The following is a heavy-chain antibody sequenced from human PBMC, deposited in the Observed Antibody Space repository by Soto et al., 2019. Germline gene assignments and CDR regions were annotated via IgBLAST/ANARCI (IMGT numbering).Heavy chain of an antibody. D-gene: IGHD2-21*01. Sequence: QVHLVESGGGLVKPGGSLRLSCATSGFPFSDYYMSWIRQAPGKGLEWLSHISPKSTYRNYADSVKGRFTISRDNTKSSLFLQMNSLGVEDTAVYYWTRGGGGGLFEHWGQGVLVTVSS. J-gene: IGHJ4*02. CDR3: TRGGGGGLFEH. CDR1: GFPFSDYY. CDR2: ISPKSTYR. V-gene: IGHV3-11*06.